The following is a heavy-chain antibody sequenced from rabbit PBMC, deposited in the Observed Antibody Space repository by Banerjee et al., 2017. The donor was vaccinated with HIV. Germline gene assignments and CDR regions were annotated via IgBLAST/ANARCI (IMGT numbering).Heavy chain of an antibody. CDR3: ARGYSYDDYGDFNL. D-gene: IGHD2-1*01. J-gene: IGHJ4*01. Sequence: QEQLVESGGGLVQPEGSLTLTCKASGFDFSSNAMCWVRQAPGKGPEWIGCIYTGSGSTYYASWAKGRFTISKTSSTTVTLQMTSLTAADTATYFCARGYSYDDYGDFNLWGPGTLVTVS. CDR1: GFDFSSNA. CDR2: IYTGSGST. V-gene: IGHV1S47*01.